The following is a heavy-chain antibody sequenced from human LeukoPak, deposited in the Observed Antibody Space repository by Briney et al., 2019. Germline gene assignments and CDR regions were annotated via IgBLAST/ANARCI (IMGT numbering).Heavy chain of an antibody. D-gene: IGHD3-22*01. CDR3: ARGMGWDYDPYYFDY. Sequence: TGGSLRLSCAASGLTFSSYAMHWVRQAPGKGLEWVAVISYDGSNKYYADSVKGRFTISRDNSKNTLYLQMNSLRAEDTAVYYCARGMGWDYDPYYFDYWGQGTLVTVSS. CDR2: ISYDGSNK. V-gene: IGHV3-30-3*01. CDR1: GLTFSSYA. J-gene: IGHJ4*02.